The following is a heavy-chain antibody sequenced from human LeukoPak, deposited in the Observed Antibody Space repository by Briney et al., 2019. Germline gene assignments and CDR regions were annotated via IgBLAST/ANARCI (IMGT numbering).Heavy chain of an antibody. V-gene: IGHV3-23*01. Sequence: GGSLRLSCAASGFTFNNFGMTWVRQAPGKGLEWVSSISGGGGGSAYYADSVKGRFTISRDNSKNTLYLQMNSLRAEDTAVYYCAKDIIGMWEMATIRAHYGMDVWGQGTTVTVSS. CDR2: ISGGGGGSA. J-gene: IGHJ6*02. D-gene: IGHD5-24*01. CDR3: AKDIIGMWEMATIRAHYGMDV. CDR1: GFTFNNFG.